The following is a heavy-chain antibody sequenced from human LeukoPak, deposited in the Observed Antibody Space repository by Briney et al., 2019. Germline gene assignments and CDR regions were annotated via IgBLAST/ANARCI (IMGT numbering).Heavy chain of an antibody. Sequence: PSETLSLTCTVSGASISSSSFYWGWIRQPPGKGLEWIANIYYNGRTYYNPSLKSRVTISEDTSNNQFSLKLSSVTAANTAVYYCASLRERSYYARGFDYWGQGTLVTVSS. D-gene: IGHD3-3*01. J-gene: IGHJ4*02. CDR1: GASISSSSFY. CDR3: ASLRERSYYARGFDY. V-gene: IGHV4-39*01. CDR2: IYYNGRT.